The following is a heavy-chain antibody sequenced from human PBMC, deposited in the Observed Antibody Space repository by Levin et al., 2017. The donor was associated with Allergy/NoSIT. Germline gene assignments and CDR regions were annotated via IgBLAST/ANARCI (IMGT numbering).Heavy chain of an antibody. CDR3: ARQRYYEDWNYLYYDYGMDG. CDR1: GFTFSSYW. D-gene: IGHD1-7*01. J-gene: IGHJ6*02. CDR2: IKQDGSEK. V-gene: IGHV3-7*01. Sequence: GGSLRLSCAASGFTFSSYWMSWVRQAPGKGLEWVANIKQDGSEKYYVDSVKGRFTISRDNAKNSLYLQMNSLRAEDTAVYYCARQRYYEDWNYLYYDYGMDGWGQGTTVTVSS.